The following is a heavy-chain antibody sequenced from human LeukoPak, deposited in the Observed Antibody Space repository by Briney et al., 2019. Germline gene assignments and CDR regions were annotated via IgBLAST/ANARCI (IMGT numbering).Heavy chain of an antibody. J-gene: IGHJ4*02. D-gene: IGHD2/OR15-2a*01. CDR2: IRQDGGDK. CDR1: GFTFSNYW. CDR3: ARVIVTVPGQSDYFDY. V-gene: IGHV3-7*03. Sequence: GGSLGLSCATSGFTFSNYWMCWVRQAPGKGLEWVANIRQDGGDKYYADSVKGRFTISRDNAKNSLYLQMNSLRAEDTAVYSCARVIVTVPGQSDYFDYWGQGTLVTFSS.